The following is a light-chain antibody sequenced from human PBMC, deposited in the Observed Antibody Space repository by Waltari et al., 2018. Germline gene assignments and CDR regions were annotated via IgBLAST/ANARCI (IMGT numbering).Light chain of an antibody. J-gene: IGLJ3*02. Sequence: QLVLTQSPSASASLGASVRLTCTLDSGHSSNIIAWHQQQPEKGPRYLMKVNSDGSHSKGDEVPDRFSGSCSGAERYLTISSVQSEDEADYYCQTGCHGTWVFGGGTKLTVL. CDR2: VNSDGSH. CDR3: QTGCHGTWV. CDR1: SGHSSNI. V-gene: IGLV4-69*01.